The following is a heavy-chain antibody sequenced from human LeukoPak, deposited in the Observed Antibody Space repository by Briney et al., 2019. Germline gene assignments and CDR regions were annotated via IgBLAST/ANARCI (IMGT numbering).Heavy chain of an antibody. CDR2: ISPSGDRT. Sequence: GGSLRLSCAASGFTFGSYAMSWVRQAPGKGLEWVSFISPSGDRTSNADSVEGRFTISRDNPRDTLYLQMNSLRDEDTAVYYCAIMHGYYDGSGYWVQWGQGTLVTVSS. J-gene: IGHJ4*02. CDR1: GFTFGSYA. D-gene: IGHD3-22*01. CDR3: AIMHGYYDGSGYWVQ. V-gene: IGHV3-23*01.